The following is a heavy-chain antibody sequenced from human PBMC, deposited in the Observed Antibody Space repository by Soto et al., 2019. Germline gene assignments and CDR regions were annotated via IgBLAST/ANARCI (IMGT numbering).Heavy chain of an antibody. Sequence: GGSLRLSCAASGFTFSSYSMNWVRQAPGKGLEWVSSISSSSSYIYYADSVYGRFTISRDNAKNALYLQMNSLRAEDTAVDYCARENKDEYYDILTGYHAPFDYWGQGTMVTVSS. J-gene: IGHJ4*02. CDR2: ISSSSSYI. CDR3: ARENKDEYYDILTGYHAPFDY. V-gene: IGHV3-21*01. D-gene: IGHD3-9*01. CDR1: GFTFSSYS.